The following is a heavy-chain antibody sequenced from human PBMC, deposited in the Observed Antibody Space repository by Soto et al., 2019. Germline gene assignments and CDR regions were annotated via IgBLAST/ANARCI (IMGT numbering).Heavy chain of an antibody. CDR3: AREDSNRGFAFDA. CDR2: IWNDGSGAA. CDR1: GFTFNNYG. Sequence: QVQLVESGGGVVQPGGSLRLSCAASGFTFNNYGMHWVRQAPGKGLEWVAVIWNDGSGAAHYGDSVKGRFTMSRDNSKNTLFLQLDRLRVEDTAVYFCAREDSNRGFAFDAWGQGTWVAVSS. V-gene: IGHV3-33*01. J-gene: IGHJ3*01. D-gene: IGHD3-10*01.